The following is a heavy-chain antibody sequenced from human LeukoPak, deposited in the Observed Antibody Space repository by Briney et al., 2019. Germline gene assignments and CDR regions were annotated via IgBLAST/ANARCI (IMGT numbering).Heavy chain of an antibody. D-gene: IGHD3-10*01. J-gene: IGHJ4*02. CDR2: IYSSGTT. CDR3: AGDLYGYASDWFGGYYFDY. CDR1: VGSITGYY. V-gene: IGHV4-4*07. Sequence: PSETLSLTCTVSVGSITGYYWSWIRQPAGKGLEWIGRIYSSGTTNYNPSLKSRVTMSVDRSKNQFSLNLDSATAANTALYHCAGDLYGYASDWFGGYYFDYWGQGTLVTVSS.